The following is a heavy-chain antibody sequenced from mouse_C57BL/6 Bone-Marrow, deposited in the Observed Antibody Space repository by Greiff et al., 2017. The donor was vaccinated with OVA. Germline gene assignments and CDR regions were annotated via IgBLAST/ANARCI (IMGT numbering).Heavy chain of an antibody. CDR2: IYPGDGDT. CDR1: GYAFSSSW. V-gene: IGHV1-82*01. J-gene: IGHJ2*01. Sequence: QVQLQQSGPELVKPAASVKISCKASGYAFSSSWMNWVKQRPGKGLEWIGRIYPGDGDTNYNGKFKGKATLTADKSSSTAYMQLSSLTSEDSAVYFCARTPKVYFDYWGQGTTLTVSS. CDR3: ARTPKVYFDY.